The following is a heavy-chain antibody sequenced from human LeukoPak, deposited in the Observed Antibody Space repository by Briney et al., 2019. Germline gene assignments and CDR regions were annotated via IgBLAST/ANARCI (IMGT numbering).Heavy chain of an antibody. V-gene: IGHV4-59*12. Sequence: SETLSLTCTVSGGSISSYYWSWIRQPPGKGLEWIGYIYYSGSTNYNPSLKSRVTISVDTSKNQFSLKLSSVTAADTAVYYCAREYDYVWGSYRSTENYWGQGTLVTVSS. D-gene: IGHD3-16*02. J-gene: IGHJ4*02. CDR2: IYYSGST. CDR3: AREYDYVWGSYRSTENY. CDR1: GGSISSYY.